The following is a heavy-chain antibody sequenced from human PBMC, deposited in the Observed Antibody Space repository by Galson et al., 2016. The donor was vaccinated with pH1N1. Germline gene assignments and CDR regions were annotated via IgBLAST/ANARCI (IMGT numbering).Heavy chain of an antibody. CDR2: IYHIGGT. D-gene: IGHD4-23*01. CDR1: GFTVSSNY. CDR3: ARDGGDYGGAGQYKYFDT. J-gene: IGHJ5*02. Sequence: SLRLSCAASGFTVSSNYMGWVRQAPGQGLEWIGEIYHIGGTNYNPSLKSRVTISLDKSKNHFSLNLASVTAADTAVYYCARDGGDYGGAGQYKYFDTWGQGTLVTVSS. V-gene: IGHV4-4*02.